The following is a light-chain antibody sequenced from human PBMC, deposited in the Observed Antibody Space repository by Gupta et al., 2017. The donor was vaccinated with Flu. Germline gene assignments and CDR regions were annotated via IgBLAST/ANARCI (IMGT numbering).Light chain of an antibody. J-gene: IGLJ3*02. CDR3: SSFTETNARV. CDR1: SSDSGFDNY. CDR2: EVN. V-gene: IGLV2-14*01. Sequence: TSSDSGFDNYISWYQQHPGKAPKLLIFEVNNRPSGISSRFSGSKSDNTASLTISGLQTEDEADYYCSSFTETNARVFGGGTKVTVL.